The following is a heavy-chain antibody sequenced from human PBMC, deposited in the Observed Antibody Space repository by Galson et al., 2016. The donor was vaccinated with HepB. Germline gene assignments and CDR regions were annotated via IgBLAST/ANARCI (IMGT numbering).Heavy chain of an antibody. Sequence: TLSLTCTVSGGSIRSGGLYWTWIRQNPGKVLEWFGNIYYSGTTHYNPSLKSRVTISEDTSNNQFSLKLTSVTAADTAVYYCARVAGNPGRTAYYDYWGLGTLVTVSS. D-gene: IGHD4-23*01. CDR3: ARVAGNPGRTAYYDY. CDR2: IYYSGTT. J-gene: IGHJ4*02. CDR1: GGSIRSGGLY. V-gene: IGHV4-31*03.